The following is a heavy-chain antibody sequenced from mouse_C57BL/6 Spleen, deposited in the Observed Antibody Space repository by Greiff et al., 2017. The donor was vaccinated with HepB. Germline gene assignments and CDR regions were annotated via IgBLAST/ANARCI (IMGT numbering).Heavy chain of an antibody. Sequence: VQLQQPGAELVKPGASVKLSCKASGYTFTSYWMHWVKQRPGQGLEWIGMIHPNSGSTNYNEKFKSKATLTADKSSSTAYMQLSSLTSEDSAVYYCARPDGYYGSWFAYWGQGTLVTVSA. CDR2: IHPNSGST. CDR3: ARPDGYYGSWFAY. V-gene: IGHV1-64*01. CDR1: GYTFTSYW. J-gene: IGHJ3*01. D-gene: IGHD2-3*01.